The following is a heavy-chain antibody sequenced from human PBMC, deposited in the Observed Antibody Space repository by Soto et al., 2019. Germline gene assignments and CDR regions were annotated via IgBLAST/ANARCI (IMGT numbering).Heavy chain of an antibody. J-gene: IGHJ4*02. CDR2: MSGSSSTT. CDR1: GLTFSNYS. Sequence: GGSLSLSCATSGLTFSNYSMSWVRQAPGGGLEWVSSMSGSSSTTYYADSVRGRFTISRDRSKNTLYLQMSSLRAEDTALYYCAKNQERELPRIIDFWGQGTLVTVSS. CDR3: AKNQERELPRIIDF. V-gene: IGHV3-23*01. D-gene: IGHD1-7*01.